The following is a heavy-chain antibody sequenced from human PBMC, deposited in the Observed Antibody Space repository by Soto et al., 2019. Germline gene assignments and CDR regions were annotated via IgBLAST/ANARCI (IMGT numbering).Heavy chain of an antibody. CDR2: IIPILGTG. V-gene: IGHV1-69*16. CDR3: ARWDASGWYTALEY. D-gene: IGHD6-19*01. CDR1: GGTFSSHT. J-gene: IGHJ4*02. Sequence: QVQLVQSGAAVKKPGSSVKVSCKASGGTFSSHTVSWVRQAPGQGLEWMGGIIPILGTGKYAQKFQGRVTITADDSTNTVYLESSSLRSEDTALYYCARWDASGWYTALEYWGQGTLVTVSS.